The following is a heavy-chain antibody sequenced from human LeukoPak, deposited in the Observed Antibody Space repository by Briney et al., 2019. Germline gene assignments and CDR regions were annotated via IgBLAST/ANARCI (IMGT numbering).Heavy chain of an antibody. Sequence: PSETLSLTCTVSGCSITSYYWNWIRQPAGKGLEWIGRIHTSGSTNYNPSLKSRVTMSVDTSKNQFSLRLSSVTAADTAVYYCARDQYYYDSSGYYGFDYWGQGTLVTVSS. D-gene: IGHD3-22*01. CDR3: ARDQYYYDSSGYYGFDY. CDR1: GCSITSYY. V-gene: IGHV4-4*07. CDR2: IHTSGST. J-gene: IGHJ4*02.